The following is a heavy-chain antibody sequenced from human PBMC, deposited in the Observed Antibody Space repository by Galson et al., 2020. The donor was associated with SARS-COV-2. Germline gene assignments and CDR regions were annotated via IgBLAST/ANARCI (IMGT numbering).Heavy chain of an antibody. V-gene: IGHV4-39*01. Sequence: SETLSLTCTVSGGSISSSSYYWGWIRQPPGKGLEWIGSIYYSGSTYYNPSLKSRVTISVDTSKNQFSLKLSSVTAADTAVYYCARNSLEHYYDSSGYSNAENWCDPWGQGTLVTVSS. CDR1: GGSISSSSYY. CDR3: ARNSLEHYYDSSGYSNAENWCDP. J-gene: IGHJ5*02. CDR2: IYYSGST. D-gene: IGHD3-22*01.